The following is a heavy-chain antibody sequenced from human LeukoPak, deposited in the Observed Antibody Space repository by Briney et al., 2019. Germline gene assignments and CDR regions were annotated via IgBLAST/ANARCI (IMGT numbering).Heavy chain of an antibody. CDR2: ISSSSSYI. V-gene: IGHV3-21*01. J-gene: IGHJ4*02. CDR3: ARDSARYSGSYRGENVGDY. D-gene: IGHD1-26*01. Sequence: GGSLRLSCAASGFTVSSNYMSWVRQAPGKGLEWVSSISSSSSYIYYADSVKGRFTISRDNAKNSLYLQMNSLRAEDTAVYYCARDSARYSGSYRGENVGDYWGQGTLVTVSS. CDR1: GFTVSSNY.